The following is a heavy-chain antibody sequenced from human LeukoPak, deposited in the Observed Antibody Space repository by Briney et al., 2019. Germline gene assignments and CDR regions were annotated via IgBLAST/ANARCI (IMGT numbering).Heavy chain of an antibody. J-gene: IGHJ4*02. CDR2: ISGSGGST. D-gene: IGHD3-10*01. Sequence: GGSLRLSCAASGFTFSSYAMSWVRQAPGKGLEWVSAISGSGGSTYYADSVKGRFTISRDNSKNTLYLQMNSLRAEDTAVYYCANVLRRTLLWFGESRFDYWGQGTLVTVSS. V-gene: IGHV3-23*01. CDR1: GFTFSSYA. CDR3: ANVLRRTLLWFGESRFDY.